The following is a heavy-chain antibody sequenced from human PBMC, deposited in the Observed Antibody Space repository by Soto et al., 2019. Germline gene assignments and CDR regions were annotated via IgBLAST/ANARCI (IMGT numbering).Heavy chain of an antibody. CDR1: GFTFSSYG. D-gene: IGHD2-15*01. CDR2: MSHDGSNK. J-gene: IGHJ4*02. V-gene: IGHV3-30*03. CDR3: TRSLFMVAPNTEPFDR. Sequence: GGSLRLSCIASGFTFSSYGMHWVRQAPGKGLEWVAVMSHDGSNKWYADSVEGRFDVSRDNSKNTLFLEMNSLRAEDTTLYYSTRSLFMVAPNTEPFDRWGQGSLVTVS.